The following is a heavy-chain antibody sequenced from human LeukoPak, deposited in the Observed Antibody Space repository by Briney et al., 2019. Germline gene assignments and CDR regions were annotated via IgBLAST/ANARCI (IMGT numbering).Heavy chain of an antibody. Sequence: PSETLSLTCTVSGGSISSYYWSWIRQPAGKGLEWIGRIYTSGSTNYNPSLKSRVTMSVDTSKNQSSLKLSSVTAADTAVYYCARGLEVGAREEYYYYYYMDVWGKGTTVTVSS. CDR3: ARGLEVGAREEYYYYYYMDV. D-gene: IGHD1-26*01. V-gene: IGHV4-4*07. J-gene: IGHJ6*03. CDR2: IYTSGST. CDR1: GGSISSYY.